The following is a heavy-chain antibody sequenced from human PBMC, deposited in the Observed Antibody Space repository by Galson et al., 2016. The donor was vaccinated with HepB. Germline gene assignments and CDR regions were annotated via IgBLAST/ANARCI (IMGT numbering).Heavy chain of an antibody. V-gene: IGHV4-59*08. Sequence: SETLSLTCTVSGDSITDNYWSWIRQPPGKGLEWIGYIYNSGYSNYNPSLKSRVTISLDTPKNQFFLKVTSVTAADTAVYYCARLKTDYGDYVRFDPWGQGTLVTVYS. CDR3: ARLKTDYGDYVRFDP. CDR2: IYNSGYS. D-gene: IGHD4-17*01. CDR1: GDSITDNY. J-gene: IGHJ5*02.